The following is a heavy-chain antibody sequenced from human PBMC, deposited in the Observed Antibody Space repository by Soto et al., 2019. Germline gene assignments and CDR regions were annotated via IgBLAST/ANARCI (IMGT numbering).Heavy chain of an antibody. J-gene: IGHJ1*01. Sequence: LSLTCTVSGDSISTRSNYWAWIRQPPGKGLEWIGSIYYTGGTYYNPSLKSRVTLFLDTSKNQFSLNLNSVTAADTAVYYCAREGPPIRAHNPPEYFQHWGQGTPVTVSS. V-gene: IGHV4-39*02. CDR1: GDSISTRSNY. CDR3: AREGPPIRAHNPPEYFQH. CDR2: IYYTGGT.